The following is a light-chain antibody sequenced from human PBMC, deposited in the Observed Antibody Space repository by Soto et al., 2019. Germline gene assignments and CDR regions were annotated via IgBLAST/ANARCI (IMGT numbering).Light chain of an antibody. CDR2: GAS. Sequence: EIVLTQSPGTLSLSPGERATLSSRASQNVGSNYLAWYQQKPGQAPRIIIFGASGRATGIPDRFSGSGSGTDFTLTISRLEPEDFAVYYCQQYGSLSWTFGQGTKVDIK. J-gene: IGKJ1*01. CDR1: QNVGSNY. V-gene: IGKV3-20*01. CDR3: QQYGSLSWT.